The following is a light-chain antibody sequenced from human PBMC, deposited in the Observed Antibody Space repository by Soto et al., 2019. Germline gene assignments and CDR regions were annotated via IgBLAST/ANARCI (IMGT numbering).Light chain of an antibody. CDR1: QSVLYSSNNKNY. CDR3: QQHYSPPST. V-gene: IGKV4-1*01. CDR2: WTS. Sequence: DIVMTQSPDSLAVSLGERATINCKSSQSVLYSSNNKNYLGWYQQKPGQTPKLLIYWTSTRDSGVPDRFSGPGSETDFTLTISSLQAEDVAVYYCQQHYSPPSTFGQGTRLEIK. J-gene: IGKJ2*01.